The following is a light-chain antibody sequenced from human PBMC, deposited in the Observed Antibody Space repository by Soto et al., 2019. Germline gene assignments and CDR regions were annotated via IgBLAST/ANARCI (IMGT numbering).Light chain of an antibody. Sequence: QSVLTQPASVSGSPGQSITISCTGTSSDVGGYNYVSWYQQHPGKAPKLMIYEVSNRPSGVSNRFSGSKSGNTAPLTISGLQAEEEADYYCSSYTSSSTLGVFGGGTKLTVL. V-gene: IGLV2-14*01. J-gene: IGLJ2*01. CDR3: SSYTSSSTLGV. CDR2: EVS. CDR1: SSDVGGYNY.